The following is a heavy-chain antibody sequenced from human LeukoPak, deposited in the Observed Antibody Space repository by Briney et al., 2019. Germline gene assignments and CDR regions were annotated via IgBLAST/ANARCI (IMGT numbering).Heavy chain of an antibody. J-gene: IGHJ3*02. Sequence: GGSLRLSCAASGFTISSYGMHWVRQAPGKGLEWVAVISYDGSNKYYADSVKGRFTISRDNSKNTLYLQMNSLRAEDTAVYYCARDGYNYDAFDIWGQGTMVTVSS. CDR3: ARDGYNYDAFDI. V-gene: IGHV3-30*03. D-gene: IGHD5-24*01. CDR2: ISYDGSNK. CDR1: GFTISSYG.